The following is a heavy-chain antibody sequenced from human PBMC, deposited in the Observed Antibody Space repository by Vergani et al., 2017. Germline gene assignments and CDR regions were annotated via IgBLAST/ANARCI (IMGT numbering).Heavy chain of an antibody. CDR3: ARGEPRYFDWLLYTYYYYYMDV. CDR2: IIPILGIA. Sequence: QVQLVQSGAEVKKPGASVKVSCKASGGTFSSYAISWVRQAPGQGLEWMGRIIPILGIANYAQKFQGRVTITADKSTSTAYRELSSLRSEDTAVYYCARGEPRYFDWLLYTYYYYYMDVWGKGTTVTVSS. J-gene: IGHJ6*03. CDR1: GGTFSSYA. D-gene: IGHD3-9*01. V-gene: IGHV1-69*09.